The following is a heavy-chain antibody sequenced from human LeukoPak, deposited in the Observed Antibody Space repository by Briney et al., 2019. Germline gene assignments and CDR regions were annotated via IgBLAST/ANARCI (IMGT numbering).Heavy chain of an antibody. J-gene: IGHJ6*04. CDR1: GYTFTSYG. Sequence: ASVKVSCKASGYTFTSYGISWVRQAPGQGLEWMGWISAYNGNTNYAQKLQGRVTMTTDTSTSTAYMGLSSLRSEDTAVYYCARDETRAGGPNVYVWGSYHQHYYYYGMDVWGKGTTVTVSS. V-gene: IGHV1-18*01. D-gene: IGHD3-16*02. CDR2: ISAYNGNT. CDR3: ARDETRAGGPNVYVWGSYHQHYYYYGMDV.